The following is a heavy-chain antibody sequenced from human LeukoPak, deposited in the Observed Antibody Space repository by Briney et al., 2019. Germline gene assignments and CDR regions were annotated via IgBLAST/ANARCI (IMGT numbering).Heavy chain of an antibody. CDR3: AKVQRVIRTDQFFDY. CDR1: GFIFSDYN. J-gene: IGHJ4*02. CDR2: ISRDGTTV. D-gene: IGHD3-10*01. Sequence: GGSLRLSCATSGFIFSDYNMNWVRKAPGRGLEWLSYISRDGTTVYYTDSVKGRFTIFRDNAHNSLYLQINSVKAADTAVYYCAKVQRVIRTDQFFDYWGQGTLVTVSS. V-gene: IGHV3-48*01.